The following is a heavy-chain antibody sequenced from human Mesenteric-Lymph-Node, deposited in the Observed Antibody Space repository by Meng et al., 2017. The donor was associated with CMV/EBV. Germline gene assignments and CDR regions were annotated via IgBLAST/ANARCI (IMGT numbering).Heavy chain of an antibody. J-gene: IGHJ5*02. D-gene: IGHD3-16*01. CDR3: ARLLWPPGGSLNS. V-gene: IGHV4-39*01. CDR1: GGSISVGRYY. Sequence: SETLSLTCTVSGGSISVGRYYWGWIRQPPGKGLEWLGSVWHSGSTYYRPSLRSRLTISVDTSNNQFSLILNSVTAADTAVYYCARLLWPPGGSLNSWGRGTLVTVSS. CDR2: VWHSGST.